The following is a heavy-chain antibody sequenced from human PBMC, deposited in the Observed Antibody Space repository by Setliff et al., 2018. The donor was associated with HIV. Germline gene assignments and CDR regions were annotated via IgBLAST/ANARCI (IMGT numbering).Heavy chain of an antibody. D-gene: IGHD6-13*01. V-gene: IGHV4-31*03. CDR3: ARDRSSWSGGPNDAFDI. CDR1: GFSLSTSGVG. Sequence: SGPTLVNPTQTLTLTCTFSGFSLSTSGVGVGWIRQPPGKALEWLGHIYYNGHTYYNPSLRSRVTISLHTSQNQLSLNLRSVTAADTAVYYCARDRSSWSGGPNDAFDIWGQGTMVTVSS. CDR2: IYYNGHT. J-gene: IGHJ3*02.